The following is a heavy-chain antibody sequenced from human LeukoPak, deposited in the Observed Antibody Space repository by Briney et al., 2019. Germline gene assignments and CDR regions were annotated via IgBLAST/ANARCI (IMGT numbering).Heavy chain of an antibody. D-gene: IGHD2-2*02. J-gene: IGHJ4*02. CDR3: ARADCSSSSCYTVAY. Sequence: GGSLRLSCAASGFTFNSYAMQWVRQAPGKGLEYVSGISSDGDSTYYANSVKGRFIISRDNSKNMLYLQMGSLRAEDMAMYYCARADCSSSSCYTVAYWGQGTLVIVSS. V-gene: IGHV3-64*01. CDR1: GFTFNSYA. CDR2: ISSDGDST.